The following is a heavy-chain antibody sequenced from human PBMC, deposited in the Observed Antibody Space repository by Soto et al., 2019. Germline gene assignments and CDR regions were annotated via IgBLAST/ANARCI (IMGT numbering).Heavy chain of an antibody. CDR3: ARDGDVNTGFGKDY. D-gene: IGHD3-16*01. CDR1: GFTCSSYG. J-gene: IGHJ4*02. Sequence: PGGSLRLSCAASGFTCSSYGMHWVRQAPGKGLEWVAFIWHDEGNKFYAESVKGRFTISSDNSKNTLYLQMTSLSAEDTAMYYCARDGDVNTGFGKDYWGQGTLVTVSS. CDR2: IWHDEGNK. V-gene: IGHV3-33*01.